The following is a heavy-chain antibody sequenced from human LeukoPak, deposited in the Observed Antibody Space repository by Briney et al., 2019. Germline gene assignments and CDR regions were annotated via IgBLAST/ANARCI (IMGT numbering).Heavy chain of an antibody. J-gene: IGHJ4*02. CDR3: ARGGKATVVTM. V-gene: IGHV4-4*07. CDR1: GGSINSYY. Sequence: SETLSLTCTASGGSINSYYWSWIRQPAGKGLEWIGRIYSSGSTNYNPSLKSRVSMSLDTSKNQFSLKLTSVTAADTAVYYCARGGKATVVTMWGQGILVTVSS. CDR2: IYSSGST. D-gene: IGHD4-23*01.